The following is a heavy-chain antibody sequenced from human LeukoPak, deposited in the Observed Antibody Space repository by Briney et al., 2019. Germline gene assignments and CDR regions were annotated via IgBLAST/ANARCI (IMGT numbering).Heavy chain of an antibody. CDR2: INHSGST. D-gene: IGHD2-2*01. CDR3: ARVVDCSSTSCYSGYYYYGMDV. J-gene: IGHJ6*02. CDR1: GGSFSGYY. Sequence: SEALSLTCAVYGGSFSGYYWSWIRQPPGKGPEWIGEINHSGSTNYNPSLKSRVTISVDASKNQFSLKLSSVTAADTAVYYCARVVDCSSTSCYSGYYYYGMDVWGQGTTVTVSS. V-gene: IGHV4-34*01.